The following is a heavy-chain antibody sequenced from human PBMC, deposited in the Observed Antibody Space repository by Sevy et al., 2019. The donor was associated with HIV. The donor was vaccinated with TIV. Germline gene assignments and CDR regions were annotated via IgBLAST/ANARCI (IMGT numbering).Heavy chain of an antibody. J-gene: IGHJ6*02. D-gene: IGHD3-10*01. CDR1: GFTFSSYG. Sequence: GGSLRLSCAASGFTFSSYGMHWVRQAPGKGLEWVAVISYDGSNKYYADSVKGRFTISRDNSKNTLYLQMNSLRAEDTAVYYCAKDQGTMVRGVILPSYYYGMDVWGLGTTVTVSS. CDR2: ISYDGSNK. CDR3: AKDQGTMVRGVILPSYYYGMDV. V-gene: IGHV3-30*18.